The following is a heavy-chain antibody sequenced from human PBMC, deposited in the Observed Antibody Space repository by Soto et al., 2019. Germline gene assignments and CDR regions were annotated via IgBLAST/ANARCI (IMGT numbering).Heavy chain of an antibody. V-gene: IGHV3-15*01. J-gene: IGHJ6*02. CDR1: VFTFSNAW. CDR2: IKSKTDGGTT. Sequence: VGSLRLSCASSVFTFSNAWMSCVRHSPGKGLEWVGRIKSKTDGGTTDYAAPVKGRFTISRDDSKNTLYLQMNSLKTEDTAVYYCTTELNHYGMEVWGQWTTVTVSS. CDR3: TTELNHYGMEV.